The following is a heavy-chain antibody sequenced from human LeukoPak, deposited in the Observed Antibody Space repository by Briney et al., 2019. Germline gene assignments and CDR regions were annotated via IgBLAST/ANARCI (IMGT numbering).Heavy chain of an antibody. CDR2: ISGSGGST. D-gene: IGHD6-13*01. CDR1: GFSFTDYP. J-gene: IGHJ6*02. CDR3: AKAAAGSWFYYYGMDV. Sequence: PGGSLRLSCATSGFSFTDYPMNWVRQAPGKGLEWVSAISGSGGSTYYADSVKGRFTISRDNSKNTLYLQMNSLRAEDTAVYYCAKAAAGSWFYYYGMDVWGQGTTVTVSS. V-gene: IGHV3-23*01.